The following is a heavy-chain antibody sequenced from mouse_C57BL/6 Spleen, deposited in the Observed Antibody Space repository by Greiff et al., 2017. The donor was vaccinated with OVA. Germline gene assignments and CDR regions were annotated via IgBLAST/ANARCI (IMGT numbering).Heavy chain of an antibody. CDR1: GYAFSSSW. J-gene: IGHJ3*01. CDR3: ARGDGAWFAY. D-gene: IGHD1-1*01. CDR2: IYPGDGDT. Sequence: VQLVESGPELVKPGASVKISCKASGYAFSSSWMNWVKKRPGKGLEWIGRIYPGDGDTNYNGKFKGKATLTADKSSSTAYMQLSSLTSEDSAVYFCARGDGAWFAYWGQGTLVTVSA. V-gene: IGHV1-82*01.